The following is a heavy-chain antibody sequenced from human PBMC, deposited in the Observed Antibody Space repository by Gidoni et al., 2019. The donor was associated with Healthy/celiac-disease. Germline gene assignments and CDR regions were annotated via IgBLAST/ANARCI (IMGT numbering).Heavy chain of an antibody. D-gene: IGHD6-13*01. J-gene: IGHJ4*02. CDR1: GGSVSSGSYY. V-gene: IGHV4-61*01. Sequence: QVQLQESGPGLVKPSETLSLTCTVSGGSVSSGSYYWSWIRQPPGKGLEWIGYIYYSGSTNYNPSLKSRVTISVDTSKNQFSLKLSSVTAADTAVYYCARDTVAAAAGTGEGIFDYWGQGTLVTVSS. CDR3: ARDTVAAAAGTGEGIFDY. CDR2: IYYSGST.